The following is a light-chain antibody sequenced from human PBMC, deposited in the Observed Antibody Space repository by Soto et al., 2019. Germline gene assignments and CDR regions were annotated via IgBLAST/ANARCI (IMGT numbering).Light chain of an antibody. Sequence: EIVMTQSPATLSVSPGERATLSCRASQSVSSRLAWYQHKTGQAPRLFISGESSRATGIPDRLSGSGSGTDLTLTISSLEPEDFALYYCQKYGGSPITCGQGTRLEIK. CDR3: QKYGGSPIT. J-gene: IGKJ5*01. V-gene: IGKV3-20*01. CDR1: QSVSSR. CDR2: GES.